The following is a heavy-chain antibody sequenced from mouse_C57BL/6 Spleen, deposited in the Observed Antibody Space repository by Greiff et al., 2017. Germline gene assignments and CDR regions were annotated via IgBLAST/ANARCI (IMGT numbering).Heavy chain of an antibody. J-gene: IGHJ3*01. Sequence: EVKLVESGGGLVKPGGSLKLSCAASGFTFSSYAMSWVRQTPEKRLEWVATISDGGSYTYYPDNVQGRFTISRDNAKNNLYLQMSHLKSEDTAMYYCARDDRVITTVFEGFAYWGQGTLVTVSA. CDR3: ARDDRVITTVFEGFAY. D-gene: IGHD1-1*01. CDR2: ISDGGSYT. V-gene: IGHV5-4*01. CDR1: GFTFSSYA.